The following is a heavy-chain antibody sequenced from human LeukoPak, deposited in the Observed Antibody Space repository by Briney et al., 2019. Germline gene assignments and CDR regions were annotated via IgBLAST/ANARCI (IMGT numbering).Heavy chain of an antibody. V-gene: IGHV4-30-2*06. D-gene: IGHD5-12*01. CDR1: GGSISSGGYT. CDR3: ARARGGIGYEYIWFDP. CDR2: IYHSGTT. J-gene: IGHJ5*02. Sequence: FQTLPVTCAVSGGSISSGGYTWSWIRQSPGKGLEWIGYIYHSGTTYYNPSLQSRVTSSVDRSKNQFPLKLSSVTAADTAVYYCARARGGIGYEYIWFDPWGQGSL.